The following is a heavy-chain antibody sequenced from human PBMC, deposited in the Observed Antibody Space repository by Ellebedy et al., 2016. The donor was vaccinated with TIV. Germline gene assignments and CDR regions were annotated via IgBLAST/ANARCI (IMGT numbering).Heavy chain of an antibody. CDR2: IIPIFGAA. Sequence: SVKVSXXASGGTFSSFTICWLRQAPGQGLEWMGGIIPIFGAAHYAQKFQGRVTITADESTSTVYMQLSSPRSEDTAVYYCARDRLPHYDSSGFFVPFDIWGQGTVVTVSS. J-gene: IGHJ3*02. D-gene: IGHD3-22*01. CDR3: ARDRLPHYDSSGFFVPFDI. CDR1: GGTFSSFT. V-gene: IGHV1-69*13.